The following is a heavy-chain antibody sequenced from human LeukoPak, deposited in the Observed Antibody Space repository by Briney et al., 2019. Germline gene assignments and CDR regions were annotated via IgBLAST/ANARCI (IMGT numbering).Heavy chain of an antibody. CDR2: ICHSGST. D-gene: IGHD2-2*01. V-gene: IGHV4-4*02. Sequence: PSGTLTLTCAASGGSISSSNWWSWLRQPPGKGLEWTGEICHSGSTNYNPSLRSRVTISVDKSKNQFSLKLNSVTAADTAVYYCASYGYCVSTTCQISHFDYRGQGTLVTVSS. CDR1: GGSISSSNW. CDR3: ASYGYCVSTTCQISHFDY. J-gene: IGHJ4*02.